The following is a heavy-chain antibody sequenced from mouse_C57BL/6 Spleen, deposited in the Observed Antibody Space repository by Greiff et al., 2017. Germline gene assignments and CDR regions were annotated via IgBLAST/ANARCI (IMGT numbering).Heavy chain of an antibody. CDR2: IDPSDSYT. V-gene: IGHV1-69*01. J-gene: IGHJ1*03. CDR3: ARSLITTVVAQLHWYFDV. CDR1: GYTFTSYW. D-gene: IGHD1-1*01. Sequence: QVQLQQSGAELVMPGASVKLSCKASGYTFTSYWMHWVKQRPGQGLEWIGEIDPSDSYTNYNQKFKGKSTLTVDKSSSTAYMQLSSLTSEDSAVYYCARSLITTVVAQLHWYFDVWGTGTTVTVSS.